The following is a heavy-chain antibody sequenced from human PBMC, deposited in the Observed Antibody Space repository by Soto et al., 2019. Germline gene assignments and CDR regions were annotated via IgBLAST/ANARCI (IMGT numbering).Heavy chain of an antibody. CDR1: GFSLSTSGVG. Sequence: QITLKESGPTLVKPTQPLTLTCTFSGFSLSTSGVGVGWIRQPPGKALEWLALIYWDDDKRYSPSLKSRLTITKDTSKNQGVLTMTNMDPVDTATYYCAHTLIRFLEWLLPSHFDYWGQGTLVTVSS. D-gene: IGHD3-3*01. CDR3: AHTLIRFLEWLLPSHFDY. J-gene: IGHJ4*02. CDR2: IYWDDDK. V-gene: IGHV2-5*02.